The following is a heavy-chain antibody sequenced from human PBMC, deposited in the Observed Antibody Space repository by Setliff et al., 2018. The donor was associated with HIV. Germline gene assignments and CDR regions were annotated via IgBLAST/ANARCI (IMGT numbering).Heavy chain of an antibody. CDR3: ARDLLSIAAQFDY. D-gene: IGHD6-13*01. J-gene: IGHJ4*02. CDR1: GGSFSGYD. Sequence: SETLSLTCAVYGGSFSGYDWNWSWIRQAPGKGLEWIGEINHSDFTNYNPSLKSRVTISVDTSKNQFSLKVSSVTAADTAVYYCARDLLSIAAQFDYWGQGTLVTVSS. V-gene: IGHV4-34*01. CDR2: INHSDFT.